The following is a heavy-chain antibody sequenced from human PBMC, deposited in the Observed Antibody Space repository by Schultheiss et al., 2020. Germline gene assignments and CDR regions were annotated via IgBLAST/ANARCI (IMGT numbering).Heavy chain of an antibody. CDR2: IWYDGSNK. CDR1: GFTFSSYG. V-gene: IGHV3-33*01. J-gene: IGHJ4*02. CDR3: ARGYYYGSGAHPFDY. D-gene: IGHD3-10*01. Sequence: GGSLRLSCAASGFTFSSYGMHWVRQAPAKGLEWVAVIWYDGSNKYYADSVKGRFTISRDNSKNTLYLQMNSLRAEDTAVYYCARGYYYGSGAHPFDYWGQGTLVNGSS.